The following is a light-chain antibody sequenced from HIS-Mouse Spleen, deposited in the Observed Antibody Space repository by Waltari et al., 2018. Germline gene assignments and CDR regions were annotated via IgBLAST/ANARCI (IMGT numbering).Light chain of an antibody. CDR2: DAS. J-gene: IGKJ1*01. Sequence: EIVLTQSPATLSLSPGERATLSCRASQSVSSYLAWYQQKPGQAPRLLIYDASNRATGIPARFSGSGSGTDFTLTISSLEPEDFAVYYCQQRSNWXWTFGQGTKVEIK. CDR3: QQRSNWXWT. CDR1: QSVSSY. V-gene: IGKV3-11*01.